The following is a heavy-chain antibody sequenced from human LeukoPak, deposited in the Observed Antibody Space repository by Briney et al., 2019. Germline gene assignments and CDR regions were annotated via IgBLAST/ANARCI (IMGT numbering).Heavy chain of an antibody. Sequence: SETLSLTCTVSGGSISSSSYYWGWIRQPPGKGLEWIGSIYYSGSTYYNPSLKSRVTISVDTSKNQFSLKLSSVTAADTAVYYCARVELTAVAGTIFDYWGQGTLVTVSS. CDR3: ARVELTAVAGTIFDY. CDR2: IYYSGST. J-gene: IGHJ4*02. CDR1: GGSISSSSYY. V-gene: IGHV4-39*07. D-gene: IGHD6-19*01.